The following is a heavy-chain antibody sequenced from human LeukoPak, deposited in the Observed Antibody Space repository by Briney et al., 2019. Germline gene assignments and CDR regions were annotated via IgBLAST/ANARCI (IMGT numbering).Heavy chain of an antibody. CDR2: ISSSSSTI. Sequence: GGSLRLSCAASGFTFRSYSMNWVRQAPGKGLEWVSYISSSSSTIYYADSVKGRFTISRDNAKNSLYLQMNSLRAEDTAVYYCARDLCSSTSCYAGWFDPWGQGTLVAVSS. CDR1: GFTFRSYS. J-gene: IGHJ5*02. D-gene: IGHD2-2*01. V-gene: IGHV3-48*01. CDR3: ARDLCSSTSCYAGWFDP.